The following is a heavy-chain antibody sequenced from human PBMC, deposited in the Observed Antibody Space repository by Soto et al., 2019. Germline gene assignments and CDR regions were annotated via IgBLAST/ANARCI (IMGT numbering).Heavy chain of an antibody. J-gene: IGHJ4*02. CDR3: AKQPFPDYYDSPYFDY. CDR2: ISGSGVST. CDR1: GFTFSSYA. Sequence: GSLSLSCAASGFTFSSYAMSWVRQAPGKGLEWVSPISGSGVSTYYVDSVRGRFTISRDNSKNTLYLQMNSLRAEDTAVYFCAKQPFPDYYDSPYFDYWGQGTLVTVSS. V-gene: IGHV3-23*01. D-gene: IGHD3-22*01.